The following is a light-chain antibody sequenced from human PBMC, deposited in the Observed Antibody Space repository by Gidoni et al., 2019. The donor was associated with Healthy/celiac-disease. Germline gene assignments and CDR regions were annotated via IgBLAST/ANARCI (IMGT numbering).Light chain of an antibody. CDR3: QQRSNWFT. V-gene: IGKV3-11*01. CDR2: DAS. Sequence: EIVLTQSPATLSLSPVERATLSCRASQSVSSYLAWYQQKPGQAPRLLIYDASNRATGIPARFSGSGSGTDFTLTISSLEPEDFAVYYCQQRSNWFTFGPXTKVDIK. CDR1: QSVSSY. J-gene: IGKJ3*01.